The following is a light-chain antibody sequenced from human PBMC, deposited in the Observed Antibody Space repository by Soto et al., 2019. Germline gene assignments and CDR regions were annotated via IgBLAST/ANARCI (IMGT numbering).Light chain of an antibody. CDR1: QRVSNN. CDR2: GAS. CDR3: QKYNYWPLN. J-gene: IGKJ5*01. Sequence: EIVLTHSPGTLSLSPWEIATLSFSSSQRVSNNELAWYQQKPGQAPRLLIFGASTRATGAPARFSGSGSGTEFSLTVSSLQSEDFAVYYCQKYNYWPLNFGQGTRLEIK. V-gene: IGKV3-15*01.